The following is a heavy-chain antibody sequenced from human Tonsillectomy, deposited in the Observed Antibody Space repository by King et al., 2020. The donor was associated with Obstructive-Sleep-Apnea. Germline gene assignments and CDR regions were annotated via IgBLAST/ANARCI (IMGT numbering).Heavy chain of an antibody. CDR2: ISWDGRTP. Sequence: VPLVASGGVVVPPGGSLSLSCAASGFPFDAYAMHWVRPAPGKGLEWVSLISWDGRTPYYADSVKGRFTLSRDNSQDSLYLQLNSLRAEDTALYDCARDNLIYYDSSGTDWSFDRWGRGTLVTVSA. CDR1: GFPFDAYA. CDR3: ARDNLIYYDSSGTDWSFDR. J-gene: IGHJ2*01. D-gene: IGHD3-22*01. V-gene: IGHV3-43D*03.